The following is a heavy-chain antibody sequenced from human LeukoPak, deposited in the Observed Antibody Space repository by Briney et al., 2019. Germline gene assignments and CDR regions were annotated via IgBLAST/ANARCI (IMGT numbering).Heavy chain of an antibody. CDR1: GYTFSSYG. CDR2: ISAYNGNT. CDR3: ASGAGGYGDCSLWLGY. V-gene: IGHV1-18*01. Sequence: GASVKVSCKASGYTFSSYGVSWVRQAPGQGLEWMGWISAYNGNTKFAQKYQGRVTMTTDTSTSTAYMELRSLRSDDTAVYYCASGAGGYGDCSLWLGYWGQGTLVTVSS. J-gene: IGHJ4*02. D-gene: IGHD4-17*01.